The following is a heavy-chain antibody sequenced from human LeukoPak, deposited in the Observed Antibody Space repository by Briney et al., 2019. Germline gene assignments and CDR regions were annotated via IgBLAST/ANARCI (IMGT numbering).Heavy chain of an antibody. V-gene: IGHV4-4*02. CDR3: AHNGWYSIDN. D-gene: IGHD6-19*01. CDR1: GGSITSGNW. J-gene: IGHJ4*02. CDR2: VYRSGST. Sequence: SETLSLTCAVSGGSITSGNWWSWVRQSPGKGLQWIGEVYRSGSTNFNPSLKSRVTISVDTSKNQFSLKLSSVTAADTAVYYCAHNGWYSIDNWGQGTLVTVSS.